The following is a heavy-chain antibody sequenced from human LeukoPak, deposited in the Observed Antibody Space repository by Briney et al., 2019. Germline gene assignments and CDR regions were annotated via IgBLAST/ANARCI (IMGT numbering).Heavy chain of an antibody. V-gene: IGHV3-64*01. CDR2: ISSSGGST. D-gene: IGHD4-17*01. CDR1: GFIFSDHA. J-gene: IGHJ5*02. CDR3: AREATVTTSSWFDP. Sequence: PGGSLRLSCAASGFIFSDHAMNWVRQAPGKGLEYVSAISSSGGSTYYANSVRGRFTISRDNSKNTLYLQMGSLRAEDMAVYYCAREATVTTSSWFDPWGQGTLVTVSS.